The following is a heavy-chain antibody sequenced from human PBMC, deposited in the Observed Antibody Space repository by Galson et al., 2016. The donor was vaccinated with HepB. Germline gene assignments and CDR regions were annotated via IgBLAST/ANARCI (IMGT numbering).Heavy chain of an antibody. CDR3: ARGGYGDYSALGY. D-gene: IGHD4-17*01. V-gene: IGHV3-48*02. CDR2: ISRTSSTI. Sequence: SLRLSCAASGFSFSSYSVNWVRQAPGKGLEWISYISRTSSTIFYADSVEGRFTIFRDNAKNSLYLQMNSLRDEDTAVYYCARGGYGDYSALGYWGQGALVTVSS. CDR1: GFSFSSYS. J-gene: IGHJ4*02.